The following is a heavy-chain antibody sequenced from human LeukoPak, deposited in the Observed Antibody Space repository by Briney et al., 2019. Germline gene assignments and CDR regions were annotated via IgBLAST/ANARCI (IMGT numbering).Heavy chain of an antibody. V-gene: IGHV3-23*01. J-gene: IGHJ3*02. Sequence: GGSLRLSCAASGFTFSSYAMSWVRQAPGKGLEWVSDINGSGGSTYYADSVKGRFTISRDNSKNTLYLQMNSLRAEDTAVYYCAKKIHGIAVPGVNDAFDIWGQGTMVTVSS. CDR3: AKKIHGIAVPGVNDAFDI. CDR2: INGSGGST. D-gene: IGHD6-19*01. CDR1: GFTFSSYA.